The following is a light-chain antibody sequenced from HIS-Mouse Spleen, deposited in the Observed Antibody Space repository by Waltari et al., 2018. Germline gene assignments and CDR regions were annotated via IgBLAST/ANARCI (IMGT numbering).Light chain of an antibody. CDR1: SPNLGAGYA. Sequence: QSVLTQPPAVSGAPGQRVTISCTGSSPNLGAGYASHWSQHRPRTSPKPLIYGNSNRPSGVPDRFSGSKSGTSASLAITGLQAEDEADYYCQSYDSSLSGSKWVFGGGTKLTVL. CDR2: GNS. CDR3: QSYDSSLSGSKWV. J-gene: IGLJ3*02. V-gene: IGLV1-40*01.